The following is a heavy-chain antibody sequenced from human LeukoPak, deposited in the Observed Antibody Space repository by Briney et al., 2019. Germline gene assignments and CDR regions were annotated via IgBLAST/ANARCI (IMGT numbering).Heavy chain of an antibody. D-gene: IGHD2-2*01. CDR1: GFIFRDYY. CDR3: AKSGGYCSSTSCHEGLDY. J-gene: IGHJ4*02. V-gene: IGHV3-11*01. CDR2: ISRSSNTV. Sequence: PGESLRLSCEASGFIFRDYYMSWVRQAPGKGLQWISYISRSSNTVYYTDSVRGRFTISRDNAKNSLYLQMNSLRAEDTALYYCAKSGGYCSSTSCHEGLDYWGQGTLVTVSS.